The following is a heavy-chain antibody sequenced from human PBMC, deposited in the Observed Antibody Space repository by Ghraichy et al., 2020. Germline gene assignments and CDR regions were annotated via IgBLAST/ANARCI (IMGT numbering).Heavy chain of an antibody. Sequence: ASVKVSCKASGYTFTSYGISWVRQAPGQGLEWMGWISAYNGNTNYAQKLQGRVTMTTDTSTSTAYMELRSLRSDDTAVYYCARGAFPYSSSSGGAFDIWGQGTMVTVSS. D-gene: IGHD6-6*01. CDR1: GYTFTSYG. J-gene: IGHJ3*02. V-gene: IGHV1-18*01. CDR3: ARGAFPYSSSSGGAFDI. CDR2: ISAYNGNT.